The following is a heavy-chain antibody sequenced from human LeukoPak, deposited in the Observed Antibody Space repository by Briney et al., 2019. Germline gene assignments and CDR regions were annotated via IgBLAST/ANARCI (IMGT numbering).Heavy chain of an antibody. J-gene: IGHJ4*02. CDR1: GFTFSRYS. D-gene: IGHD2-2*01. CDR2: ISSSSSFI. V-gene: IGHV3-21*01. CDR3: ARDPPLGSCSTISCPHLDY. Sequence: GGSLRLSCAASGFTFSRYSMNWVRQAPGKGLEWVSSISSSSSFIYYADSVKGRFTISRDNAKNSLYLQMSSLRAEDTAVYYCARDPPLGSCSTISCPHLDYWGQGTLVTVSS.